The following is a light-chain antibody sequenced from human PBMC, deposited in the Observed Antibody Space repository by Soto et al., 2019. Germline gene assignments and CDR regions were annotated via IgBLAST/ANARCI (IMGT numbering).Light chain of an antibody. CDR1: QSVSSN. CDR3: QQYNDWWT. V-gene: IGKV3-15*01. CDR2: GAS. Sequence: EIVMTQSPATLSVSPGERATLSCRAGQSVSSNLACYQQKPGQAPRLLIYGASTSATGIPARFSGSGSGTEFTLTISSLQSEDFAVYYCQQYNDWWTFGHGTKVDIK. J-gene: IGKJ1*01.